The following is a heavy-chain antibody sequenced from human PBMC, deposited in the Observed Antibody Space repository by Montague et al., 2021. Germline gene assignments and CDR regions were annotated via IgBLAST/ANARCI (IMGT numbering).Heavy chain of an antibody. CDR3: ARTSASSDD. V-gene: IGHV6-1*01. J-gene: IGHJ4*01. Sequence: NNYAVSVKSRITINPDTSKNQISLQLNSVTPEDTAVYYCARTSASSDDWGHGTLVTVDS. CDR2: N. D-gene: IGHD1-26*01.